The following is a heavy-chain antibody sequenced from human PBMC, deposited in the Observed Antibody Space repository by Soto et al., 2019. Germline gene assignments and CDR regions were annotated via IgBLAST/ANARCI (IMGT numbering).Heavy chain of an antibody. CDR3: ARGHIVVVPTVGWFDS. D-gene: IGHD2-2*01. J-gene: IGHJ5*01. Sequence: SETLSLTCAVSGYFISSGYYWGWIRQPPGKGLEWIGSMFHSGSTHYNPSLKSRVTTSVDTSKNHFSLRLSSVTASDTAVYYCARGHIVVVPTVGWFDSWGQGTLVTFSS. CDR2: MFHSGST. CDR1: GYFISSGYY. V-gene: IGHV4-38-2*01.